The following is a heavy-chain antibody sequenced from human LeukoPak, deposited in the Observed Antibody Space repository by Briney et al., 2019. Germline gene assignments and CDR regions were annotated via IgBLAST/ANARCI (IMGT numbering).Heavy chain of an antibody. Sequence: PGGSLTLSCEASGCTFSRYWLHWVRQAPGKGLVWVARIKSDGKTNYADSVKGRFTISIDNAKNTVSLQMDSLRAEDTGVYYCARAPFEVGGYYPEYFRHWGQGTLVTVSS. D-gene: IGHD3-22*01. CDR3: ARAPFEVGGYYPEYFRH. CDR1: GCTFSRYW. CDR2: IKSDGKT. V-gene: IGHV3-74*01. J-gene: IGHJ1*01.